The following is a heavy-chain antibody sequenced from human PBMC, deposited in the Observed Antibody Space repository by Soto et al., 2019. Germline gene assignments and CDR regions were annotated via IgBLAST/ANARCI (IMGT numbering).Heavy chain of an antibody. CDR1: GYTFTSYG. V-gene: IGHV1-18*01. D-gene: IGHD6-19*01. CDR3: ARDRPPSKGQWLEDFDY. Sequence: ASVKVSCKASGYTFTSYGISWVRQAPGQGLEWMGWISAYNGNTNYAQKLQGRVTMTTDTSTSTAYMELRSLRSDDTAVYYCARDRPPSKGQWLEDFDYWGKGTLVTVSS. CDR2: ISAYNGNT. J-gene: IGHJ4*02.